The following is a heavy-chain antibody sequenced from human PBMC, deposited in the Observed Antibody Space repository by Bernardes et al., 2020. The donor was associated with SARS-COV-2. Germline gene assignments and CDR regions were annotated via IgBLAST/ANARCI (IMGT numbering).Heavy chain of an antibody. V-gene: IGHV3-23*01. CDR1: GFTFSIYA. J-gene: IGHJ6*02. D-gene: IGHD6-13*01. CDR2: ISGRGGST. CDR3: AKVIAAADKGGVFDYYYGMGGVFDYYYGMDV. Sequence: GGSLRLSCTASGFTFSIYAMSWVRQAPGKGLEWVSAISGRGGSTCYADSVRGRFTISRDNSKNTLYMQMNSLRAEDTAVYYCAKVIAAADKGGVFDYYYGMGGVFDYYYGMDVWGQGTTVTVSS.